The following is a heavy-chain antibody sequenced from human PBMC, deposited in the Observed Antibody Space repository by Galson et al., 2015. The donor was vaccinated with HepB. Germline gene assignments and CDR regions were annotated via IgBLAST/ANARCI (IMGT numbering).Heavy chain of an antibody. V-gene: IGHV6-1*01. D-gene: IGHD6-19*01. CDR3: ARDLKGYSSGWSPGWFDP. J-gene: IGHJ5*02. CDR2: TYYRSKWYN. CDR1: GDSVSSNSAA. Sequence: CAISGDSVSSNSAAWNWIRQSPSRGLEWLGRTYYRSKWYNDYAVSVKSRITINPDTSKNQFSLQLNSVTPEDTAVYYCARDLKGYSSGWSPGWFDPWGQGTLVTVSS.